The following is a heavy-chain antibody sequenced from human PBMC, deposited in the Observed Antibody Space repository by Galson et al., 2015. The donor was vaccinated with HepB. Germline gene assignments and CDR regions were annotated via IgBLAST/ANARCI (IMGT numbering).Heavy chain of an antibody. V-gene: IGHV1-69*13. D-gene: IGHD1-26*01. Sequence: SVKVSCKASGDSISNYVFTWVRQAPGQGLQWMGRVIPMFGTGNDGQKFQRRATVTADEVTSTVYMELSSLRSEDTAVYYCAARRVGGDYYGMDVWGQGTRVTVSS. J-gene: IGHJ6*02. CDR3: AARRVGGDYYGMDV. CDR1: GDSISNYV. CDR2: VIPMFGTG.